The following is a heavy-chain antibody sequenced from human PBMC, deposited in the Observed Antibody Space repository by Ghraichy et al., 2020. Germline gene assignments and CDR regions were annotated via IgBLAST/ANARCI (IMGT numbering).Heavy chain of an antibody. Sequence: GGSLRLSCAASGFTFSSYSMNWVRQAPGKGLEWVSSISSSSSYIYYADSVKGRFTISRDNAKNSLYLQMNSLRAEDTAVYYCVRVAYDYVWGTYPDYWGQGTLVTVSS. CDR1: GFTFSSYS. CDR2: ISSSSSYI. D-gene: IGHD3-16*01. CDR3: VRVAYDYVWGTYPDY. V-gene: IGHV3-21*01. J-gene: IGHJ4*02.